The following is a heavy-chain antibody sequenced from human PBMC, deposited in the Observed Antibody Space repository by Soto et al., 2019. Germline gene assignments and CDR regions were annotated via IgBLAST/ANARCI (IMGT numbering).Heavy chain of an antibody. CDR3: ARGCSGYVWFNKF. CDR1: GGIFSRYA. CDR2: IIPIFGTA. J-gene: IGHJ4*02. Sequence: QEQLVQSGAEVKKPGSSVKVSCKASGGIFSRYAISWVRQAPVQGLEWMGGIIPIFGTANYAQKFQGRVTITADENTNTTYMDLSSLKSEDTAIYYCARGCSGYVWFNKFWCQGTLVTVSS. V-gene: IGHV1-69*01. D-gene: IGHD3-22*01.